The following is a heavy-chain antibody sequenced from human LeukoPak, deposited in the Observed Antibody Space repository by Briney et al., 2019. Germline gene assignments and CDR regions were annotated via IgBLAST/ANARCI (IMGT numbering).Heavy chain of an antibody. V-gene: IGHV4-59*01. CDR3: ASAYYGSGSYYAFDY. D-gene: IGHD3-10*01. CDR2: IYYGGST. J-gene: IGHJ4*02. CDR1: GGSISSYY. Sequence: SETLSLTCTVSGGSISSYYWSWIRQPPGKGLEWIGYIYYGGSTNYNPSLKSRVTISVDTSKNQFSLKLSSVTAADTAVYYCASAYYGSGSYYAFDYWGQGTLVTVSS.